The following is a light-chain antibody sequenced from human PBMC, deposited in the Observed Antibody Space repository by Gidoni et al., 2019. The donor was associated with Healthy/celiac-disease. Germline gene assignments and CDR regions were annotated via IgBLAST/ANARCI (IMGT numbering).Light chain of an antibody. V-gene: IGKV1-39*01. CDR2: AAS. Sequence: IQMTPSPSSLAASVGDRVTIPCRASQSISSYLNWYQQKPGKAPKLRIYAASSLQSGVPPRFSGSGPGTDFTLTISSLQPEDFATYYCQQSYSTPPYTFGQGTKLEIK. CDR1: QSISSY. CDR3: QQSYSTPPYT. J-gene: IGKJ2*01.